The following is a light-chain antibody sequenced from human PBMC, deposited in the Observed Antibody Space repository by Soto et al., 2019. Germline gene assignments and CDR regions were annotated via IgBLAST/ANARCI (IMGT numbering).Light chain of an antibody. CDR3: QQYGSSPWT. CDR2: GAS. V-gene: IGKV3-20*01. J-gene: IGKJ1*01. Sequence: EIVLTQSPGTLSLSPGERATLSCRASQSVSSSYLAWYQQKPGQAPRLLIYGASSRATDIPDRFSGSGSGTVFTLTISRLEPEDSAVYYCQQYGSSPWTVGQGTKVDIK. CDR1: QSVSSSY.